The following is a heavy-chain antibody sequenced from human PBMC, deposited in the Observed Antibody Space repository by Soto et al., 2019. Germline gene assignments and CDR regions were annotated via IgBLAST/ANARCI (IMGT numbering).Heavy chain of an antibody. CDR2: IYYSGST. CDR3: ARVHSGYGRIYYFDY. V-gene: IGHV4-59*01. D-gene: IGHD5-12*01. J-gene: IGHJ4*02. Sequence: PSETLSLTCTVSGGSISSYYWSWIRQPPGKGLEWIGYIYYSGSTNYNPSLKSRVTISVDTSKNQFSLKLSSVTAADTAVYYCARVHSGYGRIYYFDYWGQGTLVTVSS. CDR1: GGSISSYY.